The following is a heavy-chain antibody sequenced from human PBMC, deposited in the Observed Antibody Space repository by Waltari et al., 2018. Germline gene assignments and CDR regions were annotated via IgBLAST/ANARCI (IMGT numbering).Heavy chain of an antibody. J-gene: IGHJ4*02. CDR3: ARSIQLRV. V-gene: IGHV3-66*01. D-gene: IGHD5-18*01. CDR2: IYSGGYT. CDR1: GFTVSNNY. Sequence: EVQLAESGGGLVQPGGSLRISCAASGFTVSNNYMSWVRQAPGKGLEWVSLIYSGGYTQDADSVKGRFTISRDNSKNTLYLQMNSLRAEDTAVYYCARSIQLRVWGQGTLVTVSS.